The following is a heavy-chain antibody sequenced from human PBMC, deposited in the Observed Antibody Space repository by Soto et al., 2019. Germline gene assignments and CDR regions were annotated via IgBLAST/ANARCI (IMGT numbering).Heavy chain of an antibody. Sequence: EVHLVESGGGLVKPGGSLRLSCAASDFTLSNAWMNWVRQGPGKGLEWVYRVQTKSEGDTTHCAESVKGRFIISRDDSEHTLYLQMHSLNTEDTGVYYCTADTSSSSGWAHDHWGQGTLVTVSS. J-gene: IGHJ4*02. D-gene: IGHD6-19*01. CDR3: TADTSSSSGWAHDH. V-gene: IGHV3-15*07. CDR2: VQTKSEGDTT. CDR1: DFTLSNAW.